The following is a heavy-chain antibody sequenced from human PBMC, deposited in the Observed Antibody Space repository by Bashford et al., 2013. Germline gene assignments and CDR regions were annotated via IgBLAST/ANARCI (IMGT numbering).Heavy chain of an antibody. CDR2: IKHSGTT. CDR1: GGSFNNYY. J-gene: IGHJ4*02. Sequence: SETLSLTCGVSGGSFNNYYWGWIRQSAGKGLEWIGEIKHSGTTNVNPSLKSRVTVSVDTSKRQFSLRLRSVTAADSAVYYCARGGYYGSGSFAYWGQGTLVTVSS. CDR3: ARGGYYGSGSFAY. D-gene: IGHD3-10*01. V-gene: IGHV4-34*01.